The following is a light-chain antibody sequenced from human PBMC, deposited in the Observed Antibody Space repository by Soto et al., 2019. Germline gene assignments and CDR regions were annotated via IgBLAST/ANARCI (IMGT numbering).Light chain of an antibody. CDR2: KAS. CDR1: HSISNW. V-gene: IGKV1-5*03. J-gene: IGKJ1*01. CDR3: QQYSTYTPRT. Sequence: DIHITQSPTTLSASVGDRVTITCRASHSISNWLAWYQQKPGKAPKILIYKASSLESGVPSRFSGSGSGTEFTLTISSLQPDDFATYYCQQYSTYTPRTFGQGTKVDI.